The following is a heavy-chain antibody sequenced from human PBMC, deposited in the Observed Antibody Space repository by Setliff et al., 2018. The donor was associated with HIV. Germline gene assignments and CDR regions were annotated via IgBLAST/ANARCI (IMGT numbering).Heavy chain of an antibody. D-gene: IGHD6-19*01. Sequence: ASVKVSCKASGYTFTSYYMHWVRQAPGQGLEWMGIINPSGGSTSYAQKFQGRVTMTRDTSTSTVYMELSSLRSEDTAVYYCARNPRIAVAGTDYYYYMDVWGKGTTVTVS. CDR3: ARNPRIAVAGTDYYYYMDV. CDR1: GYTFTSYY. J-gene: IGHJ6*03. V-gene: IGHV1-46*01. CDR2: INPSGGST.